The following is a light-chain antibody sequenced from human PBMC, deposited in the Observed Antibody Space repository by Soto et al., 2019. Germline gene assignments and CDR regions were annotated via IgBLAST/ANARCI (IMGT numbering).Light chain of an antibody. CDR2: EVS. CDR3: GSYTSSSTYV. J-gene: IGLJ1*01. V-gene: IGLV2-14*01. CDR1: SSDVGGYNY. Sequence: QSALTQPASVSGSTGQSITISCTGTSSDVGGYNYVSWYQQHPGKAPKLMIYEVSNRPSGVSNRFSGSKSGNTASLTISGLQAEDEADYYCGSYTSSSTYVFGTGTKVTVL.